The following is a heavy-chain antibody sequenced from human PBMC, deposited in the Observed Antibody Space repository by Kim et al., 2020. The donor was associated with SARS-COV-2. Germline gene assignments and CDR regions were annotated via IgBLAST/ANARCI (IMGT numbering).Heavy chain of an antibody. V-gene: IGHV3-7*01. J-gene: IGHJ4*02. D-gene: IGHD3-3*01. Sequence: YYVDSVKGRFTISRDNAKNSLYLQMNSLRAEDTAVYYCARDQYDFWSGYYPLDYWGQGTLVTVSS. CDR3: ARDQYDFWSGYYPLDY.